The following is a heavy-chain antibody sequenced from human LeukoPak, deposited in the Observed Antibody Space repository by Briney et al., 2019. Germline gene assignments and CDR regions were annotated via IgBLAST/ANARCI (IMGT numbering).Heavy chain of an antibody. CDR3: ARDQDDAFDI. Sequence: SETLSLTCTVSGGSISSYYWSWIRQPPGKGLEWIGYIYYSGSTNYNPSLKSRVTISVDTSKNQFSLKLSSVAAADTAVYYCARDQDDAFDIWGQGTMVTVSS. CDR2: IYYSGST. J-gene: IGHJ3*02. V-gene: IGHV4-59*01. CDR1: GGSISSYY.